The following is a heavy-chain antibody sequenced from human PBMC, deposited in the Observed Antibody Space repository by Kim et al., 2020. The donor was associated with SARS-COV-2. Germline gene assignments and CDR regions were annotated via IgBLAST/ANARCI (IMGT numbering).Heavy chain of an antibody. J-gene: IGHJ4*02. D-gene: IGHD6-6*01. V-gene: IGHV4-39*01. CDR3: ASTYQGWQLATLSFDY. Sequence: SLKSRVTISVDTSKNQFSLKLSSVTAADTAVYYCASTYQGWQLATLSFDYWGQGTLVTVSS.